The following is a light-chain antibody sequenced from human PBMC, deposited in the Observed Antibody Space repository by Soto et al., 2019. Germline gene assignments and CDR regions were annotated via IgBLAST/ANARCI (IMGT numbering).Light chain of an antibody. CDR2: GAS. CDR3: QQYGGSPTWT. V-gene: IGKV3-20*01. CDR1: QSVSSGY. J-gene: IGKJ1*01. Sequence: EIVLTQSPNTLSLSPGERATLSCRASQSVSSGYLAWYQQKPGQAPRLLIYGASSRATGIPDRFSGSGAGTVFAGTDFTLTISRLEPVYFAVYYCQQYGGSPTWTFGQGTKVEIK.